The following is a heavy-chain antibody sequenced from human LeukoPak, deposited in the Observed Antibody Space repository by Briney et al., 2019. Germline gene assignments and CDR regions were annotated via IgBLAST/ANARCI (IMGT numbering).Heavy chain of an antibody. V-gene: IGHV3-30*18. CDR2: ISYDGSDK. D-gene: IGHD2-21*02. CDR3: AKDISGGDCPDY. J-gene: IGHJ4*02. Sequence: GGSLRLSCAASGFTFSSYGMHWVRQAPGKGLEWVAVISYDGSDKYYADSVKGRFTISRDNSKNTLYLQMNSLRAEDTAVYYCAKDISGGDCPDYWGQGTLVIVSS. CDR1: GFTFSSYG.